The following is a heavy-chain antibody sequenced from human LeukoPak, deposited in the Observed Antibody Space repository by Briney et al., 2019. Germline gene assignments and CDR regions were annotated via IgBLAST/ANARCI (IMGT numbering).Heavy chain of an antibody. J-gene: IGHJ5*02. Sequence: SVKVSCKASGGTFSSYAISWVRQAPGQGLEWMGGTIPIFGTANYAQKFQGRVTITEDESTRTAYMELSSLRSEDTAVYYCARGGVVVPAALLSWFDPWGQGTLVTVSS. CDR2: TIPIFGTA. D-gene: IGHD2-2*01. V-gene: IGHV1-69*13. CDR3: ARGGVVVPAALLSWFDP. CDR1: GGTFSSYA.